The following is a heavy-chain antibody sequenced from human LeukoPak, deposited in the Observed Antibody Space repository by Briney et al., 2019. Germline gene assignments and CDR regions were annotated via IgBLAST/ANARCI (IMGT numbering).Heavy chain of an antibody. CDR3: AREGRKGRPFDY. V-gene: IGHV3-48*03. CDR1: GFTFSSYE. CDR2: ISSSGSTI. Sequence: GGSLRLSCAASGFTFSSYEMNWVRQAPGKGLEWVSYISSSGSTIYYADSVKGRFTISRDNAKNSLYLQMNSLRAEDTAVYYCAREGRKGRPFDYWGQGTLVTVSS. J-gene: IGHJ4*02.